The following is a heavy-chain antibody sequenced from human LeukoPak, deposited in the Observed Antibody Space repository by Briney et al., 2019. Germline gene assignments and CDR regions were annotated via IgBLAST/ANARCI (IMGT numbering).Heavy chain of an antibody. CDR2: MNPNSGNT. Sequence: GASVKVSCKASGYTFTSYDINWVRQATGQGLEWMGWMNPNSGNTGYAQKFQRRFTMTTNTSISTAYMELSSRRSEDPAVYYCARGPSSGTDNYYYGMDVWGQGPTAT. CDR3: ARGPSSGTDNYYYGMDV. J-gene: IGHJ6*02. D-gene: IGHD6-19*01. CDR1: GYTFTSYD. V-gene: IGHV1-8*01.